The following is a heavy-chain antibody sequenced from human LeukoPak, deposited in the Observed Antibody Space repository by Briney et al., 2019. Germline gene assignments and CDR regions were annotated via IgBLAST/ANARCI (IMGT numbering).Heavy chain of an antibody. V-gene: IGHV3-33*06. CDR2: IWYDGSNK. D-gene: IGHD4-11*01. Sequence: GRSLRLSCAASGFTFSSYGVHWVRQAPGKGLEWVAVIWYDGSNKYYADSVKGRFTISRDNSKNTLYLQMNSLRAEDTAVYYCAKAGFYSNGYHFDYWGQGTLVTVSS. CDR3: AKAGFYSNGYHFDY. CDR1: GFTFSSYG. J-gene: IGHJ4*02.